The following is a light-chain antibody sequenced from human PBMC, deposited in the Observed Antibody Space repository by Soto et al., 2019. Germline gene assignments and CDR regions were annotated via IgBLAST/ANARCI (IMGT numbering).Light chain of an antibody. J-gene: IGKJ2*01. CDR3: QQYYSAPYA. V-gene: IGKV4-1*01. Sequence: DIVMTQSPDSLAVSLGERATINCKSSSNIKDYLIWYQQKSGQPPNLIYWASTRESGVPDRFSVSGSGADFTLTISSLQAEDVAVYYCQQYYSAPYAFGQGTKLAI. CDR1: SNIKDY. CDR2: WAS.